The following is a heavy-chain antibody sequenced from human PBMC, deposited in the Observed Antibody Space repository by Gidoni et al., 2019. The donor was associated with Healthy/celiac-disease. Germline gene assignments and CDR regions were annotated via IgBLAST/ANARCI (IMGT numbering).Heavy chain of an antibody. CDR2: IYPGDSDT. CDR1: GYSFTSYR. CDR3: ARLTEGYSYGHYYYYGMDV. D-gene: IGHD5-18*01. Sequence: EVQLVQSGAEVKKHGESLKISCKGSGYSFTSYRIGWVRQMPGKGLEWMGIIYPGDSDTRYSPSFQGQVTISADKSISTAYLQWSSLKASDTAMYYCARLTEGYSYGHYYYYGMDVWGQGTTVTVSS. J-gene: IGHJ6*02. V-gene: IGHV5-51*01.